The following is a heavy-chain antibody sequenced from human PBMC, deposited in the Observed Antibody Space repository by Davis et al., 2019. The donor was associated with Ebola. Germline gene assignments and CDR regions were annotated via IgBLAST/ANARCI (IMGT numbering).Heavy chain of an antibody. CDR1: GGSISSSSYY. CDR3: ARQDTVTTFTDAFDI. Sequence: MPSETLSLTCTVSGGSISSSSYYWGWIRQPPGKGLVWIGSIYYSESTYYNPSLKSRVTISVDTSKNQFSLKLSSVTAADTAVYYCARQDTVTTFTDAFDIWGQGTMVTVSS. J-gene: IGHJ3*02. D-gene: IGHD4-17*01. CDR2: IYYSEST. V-gene: IGHV4-39*01.